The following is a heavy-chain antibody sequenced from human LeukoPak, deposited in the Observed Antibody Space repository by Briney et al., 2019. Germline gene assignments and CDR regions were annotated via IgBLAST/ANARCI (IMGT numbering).Heavy chain of an antibody. J-gene: IGHJ4*02. CDR1: GFTFSSYA. Sequence: PGGSLRLSCVVSGFTFSSYAMSWVRQAPGKGLEWVSTISGSSTYYADSVKGRFTISRDNSKNTLYLQMSSLRADDTAVYYCAKAGAETRKYFDYWGQGTLVTVSS. CDR3: AKAGAETRKYFDY. V-gene: IGHV3-23*01. D-gene: IGHD1-26*01. CDR2: ISGSST.